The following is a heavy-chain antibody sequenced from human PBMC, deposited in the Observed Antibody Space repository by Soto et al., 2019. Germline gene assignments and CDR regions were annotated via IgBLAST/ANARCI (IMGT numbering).Heavy chain of an antibody. V-gene: IGHV4-34*01. CDR1: SGPFSGYY. J-gene: IGHJ3*02. D-gene: IGHD1-1*01. Sequence: QVQLQQWGAGLLKPSETLSLTCAVSSGPFSGYYWSWIRQSPGKGLEWIGEISHSGSTNYNPSLKSRVTISVDTSTNQSSLKLRSVTAADTGVYYCAIAYITNDALDIGGQGTLVSVSS. CDR3: AIAYITNDALDI. CDR2: ISHSGST.